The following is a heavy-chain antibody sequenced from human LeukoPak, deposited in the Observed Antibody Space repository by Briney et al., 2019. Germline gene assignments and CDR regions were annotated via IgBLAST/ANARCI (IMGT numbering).Heavy chain of an antibody. J-gene: IGHJ3*02. CDR1: GFTFSSYS. CDR2: ISSSSSYI. D-gene: IGHD3-3*01. V-gene: IGHV3-21*01. Sequence: PGGSLRLSCAASGFTFSSYSTNWVRQAPGKGLEWVSSISSSSSYIYYADSVRGRFTISRDNAKNSLYLQMNSLRAEDTAVYYCARENDFWSGYYTPDDAFDIWGQGTMVTVSS. CDR3: ARENDFWSGYYTPDDAFDI.